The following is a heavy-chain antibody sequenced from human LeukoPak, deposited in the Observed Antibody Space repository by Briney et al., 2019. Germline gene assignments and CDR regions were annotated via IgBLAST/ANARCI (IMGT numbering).Heavy chain of an antibody. CDR1: EFTYSTYA. CDR3: ARRYGGWGAFDI. V-gene: IGHV3-23*01. Sequence: GGSLRLSCAASEFTYSTYAMSWVRQAPGKGLEWVSTISGDGRSTFYADSVKGRFTISRDNSKTTLFLQMNSLRAEDTAIYYCARRYGGWGAFDIWGQGTVVTVSS. D-gene: IGHD4-23*01. J-gene: IGHJ3*02. CDR2: ISGDGRST.